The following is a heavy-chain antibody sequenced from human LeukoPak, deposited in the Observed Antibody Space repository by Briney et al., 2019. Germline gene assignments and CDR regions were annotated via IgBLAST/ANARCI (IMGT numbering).Heavy chain of an antibody. CDR1: GFTFSSYD. CDR3: ARGLGYGENYYYYGMDV. V-gene: IGHV3-13*01. Sequence: GGSLRLSCAASGFTFSSYDMHWVRHATGKGLEWVSAIGTAGDTYYPGSVKGRFTISRENAKNSLYLQMNSLRAGDTAVYYCARGLGYGENYYYYGMDVWGQGTTVTVSS. J-gene: IGHJ6*02. CDR2: IGTAGDT. D-gene: IGHD4-17*01.